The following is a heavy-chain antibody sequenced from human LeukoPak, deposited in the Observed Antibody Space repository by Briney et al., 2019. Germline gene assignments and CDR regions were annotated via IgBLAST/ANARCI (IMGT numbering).Heavy chain of an antibody. V-gene: IGHV4-4*07. CDR1: GGSISSYY. J-gene: IGHJ5*02. D-gene: IGHD6-13*01. CDR2: IYTSGST. CDR3: ARDPLIRKKRAAAGLGWFDP. Sequence: SETLSLTCTVSGGSISSYYWSWIRQPAGKGLEWIGRIYTSGSTNYNPSLKSRVTMSVDTSKNQFSLKLSSVTAADTAVYYCARDPLIRKKRAAAGLGWFDPWGQGTLVTVSS.